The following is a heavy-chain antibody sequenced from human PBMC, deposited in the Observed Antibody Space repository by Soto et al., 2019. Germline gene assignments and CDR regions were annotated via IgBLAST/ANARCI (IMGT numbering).Heavy chain of an antibody. D-gene: IGHD5-18*01. CDR1: GGSFSGYY. CDR3: ARGRGYSYGYLSYYYGMDV. Sequence: LETLSLTXAVYGGSFSGYYWSWIRQPPGKGLEWIGEINHSGSTNYNPSLKSRVTISVDTSKNQFSLKLSSVTAADTAVYYCARGRGYSYGYLSYYYGMDVWGQGTTVTVSS. V-gene: IGHV4-34*01. CDR2: INHSGST. J-gene: IGHJ6*02.